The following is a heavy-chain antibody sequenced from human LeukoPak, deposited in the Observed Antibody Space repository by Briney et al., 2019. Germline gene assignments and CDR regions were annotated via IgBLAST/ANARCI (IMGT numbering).Heavy chain of an antibody. V-gene: IGHV4-59*01. D-gene: IGHD2-15*01. J-gene: IGHJ3*02. CDR2: NYYSGST. CDR3: ARVHYCSGGSCPDAFDI. CDR1: GGSISSYY. Sequence: SETLSLTCTVSGGSISSYYWSWIRQPPGKGLEWIGYNYYSGSTNYNPSLKSRVTISVDTSKNQFSLKLSSVTAADTAVYYCARVHYCSGGSCPDAFDIWGQGTMATVSS.